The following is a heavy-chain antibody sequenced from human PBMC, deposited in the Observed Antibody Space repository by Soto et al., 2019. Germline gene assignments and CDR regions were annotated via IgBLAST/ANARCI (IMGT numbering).Heavy chain of an antibody. CDR2: ISGSGGTT. D-gene: IGHD3-22*01. J-gene: IGHJ6*02. Sequence: EVQLLESGGGLVQPGGSLRLSCAVSGFTFSTYAMGWVRQAPGKGLEWVSGISGSGGTTYYADSVKGRFTISRDRSKNTLYLQMNSLRAEDTAVYYWAKDLYDRSGFPPYSFYGMDVWCQGTTVTVSS. CDR3: AKDLYDRSGFPPYSFYGMDV. CDR1: GFTFSTYA. V-gene: IGHV3-23*01.